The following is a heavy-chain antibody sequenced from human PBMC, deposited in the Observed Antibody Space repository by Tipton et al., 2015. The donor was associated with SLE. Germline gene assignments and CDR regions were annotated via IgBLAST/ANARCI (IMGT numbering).Heavy chain of an antibody. V-gene: IGHV1-18*01. Sequence: QSGPEVKKPGASVKVSCKTSGYTFTTYGISWVRQAPGQGLEWMGWISTYNGDTNYAQKFQGRVTMTTDTSTITAYMEVRSLRSGDTAVFYCARGLGTETLDIWGQGTVSIVS. CDR2: ISTYNGDT. D-gene: IGHD7-27*01. CDR3: ARGLGTETLDI. CDR1: GYTFTTYG. J-gene: IGHJ3*02.